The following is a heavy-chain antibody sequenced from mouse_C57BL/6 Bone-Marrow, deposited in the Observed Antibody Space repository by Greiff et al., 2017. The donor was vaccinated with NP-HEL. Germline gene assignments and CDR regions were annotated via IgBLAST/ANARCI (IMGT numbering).Heavy chain of an antibody. V-gene: IGHV1-50*01. J-gene: IGHJ2*01. CDR2: IDPSDSYT. Sequence: VKLQQSGAELVKPGASVKLSCKASGYTFTSYWMQWVKQRPGQGLEWIGEIDPSDSYTNYNQKFKGKATLTVDTSSSTAYMQLSSLTSEDSAVYYCARWGSSDYWGQGTTLTVSS. CDR3: ARWGSSDY. D-gene: IGHD1-1*01. CDR1: GYTFTSYW.